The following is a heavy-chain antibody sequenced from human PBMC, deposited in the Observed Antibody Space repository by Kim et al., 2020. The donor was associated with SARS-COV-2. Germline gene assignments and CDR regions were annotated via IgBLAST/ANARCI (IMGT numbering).Heavy chain of an antibody. J-gene: IGHJ4*02. D-gene: IGHD2-2*01. CDR3: AKDSSQYRFFDY. Sequence: ANSVKGRFTNSRDNSKHTLYLHMNGLGPDDTAVYYCAKDSSQYRFFDYWGQGTLVTVSS. V-gene: IGHV3-23*01.